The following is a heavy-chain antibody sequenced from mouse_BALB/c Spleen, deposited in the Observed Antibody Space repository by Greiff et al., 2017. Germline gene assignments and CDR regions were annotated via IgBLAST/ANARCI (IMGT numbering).Heavy chain of an antibody. CDR2: IRLKSNNYAT. CDR3: TRGDYYCYVDY. J-gene: IGHJ2*01. V-gene: IGHV6-6*02. D-gene: IGHD1-1*01. Sequence: VQLKESGGGLVQPGGSMKLSCVASGFTFSNYWMNWVRQSPEKGLEWVAEIRLKSNNYATHYAESVKGRFTISRDDSKSSVYLQMNNLRAEDTGIYYCTRGDYYCYVDYWGQGTTLTVSS. CDR1: GFTFSNYW.